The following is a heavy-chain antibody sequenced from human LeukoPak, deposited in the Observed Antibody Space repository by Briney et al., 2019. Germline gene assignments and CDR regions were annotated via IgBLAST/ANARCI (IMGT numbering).Heavy chain of an antibody. Sequence: PGGSLRLSCAVSGFTFSTYWMSWVRQAPGKGLEWVANIKQDGSEKYYVDSVKGRFTVSRDNAKNSLYLQMNSLRAEDTAVYYCARDRWGYSYGGDWGQGTLVTVSS. V-gene: IGHV3-7*01. CDR1: GFTFSTYW. CDR3: ARDRWGYSYGGD. D-gene: IGHD5-18*01. CDR2: IKQDGSEK. J-gene: IGHJ4*02.